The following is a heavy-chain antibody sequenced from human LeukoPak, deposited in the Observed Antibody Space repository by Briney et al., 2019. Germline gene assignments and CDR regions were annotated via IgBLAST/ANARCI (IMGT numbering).Heavy chain of an antibody. CDR1: GYTFTGYY. J-gene: IGHJ4*02. V-gene: IGHV1-2*06. Sequence: ASVKVSCKASGYTFTGYYMHWVRRAPGQGLEWMGRINPNSGGTNYAQKFQGRVTVTRDTSISTAYMELSRLRSDDTAVYYRARGALMNDYWGQGTLVTVSS. CDR2: INPNSGGT. CDR3: ARGALMNDY.